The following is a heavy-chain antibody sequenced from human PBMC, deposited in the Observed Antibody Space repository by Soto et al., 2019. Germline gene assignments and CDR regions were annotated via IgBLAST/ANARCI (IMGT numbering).Heavy chain of an antibody. J-gene: IGHJ6*02. CDR2: IYWDDDK. D-gene: IGHD3-3*01. V-gene: IGHV2-5*02. CDR3: AHRFARGSGLRPRDSYGMDV. CDR1: GFSLSTSGVG. Sequence: QITLKESGPTLVKPTQTLTLTCTFSGFSLSTSGVGVGWIRQPPGKALEWLALIYWDDDKRYSPSLKSRLTLTKDTSQNQVVLTKTNMEPVDTATYYCAHRFARGSGLRPRDSYGMDVWGQGTTVTVSS.